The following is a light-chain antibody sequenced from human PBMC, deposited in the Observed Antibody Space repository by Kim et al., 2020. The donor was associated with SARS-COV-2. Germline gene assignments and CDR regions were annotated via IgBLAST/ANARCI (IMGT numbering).Light chain of an antibody. CDR2: GAS. CDR3: QQYNNWPPVVS. J-gene: IGKJ2*03. CDR1: QSVSSN. Sequence: EIVMTQSPATLSVSPGERATLSCRASQSVSSNLAWYQQKPGQAPRLLIYGASTRATGIPARFSGSGSGTEFTLTISSPQSEDFAVYYCQQYNNWPPVVSFGQGTKLEIK. V-gene: IGKV3-15*01.